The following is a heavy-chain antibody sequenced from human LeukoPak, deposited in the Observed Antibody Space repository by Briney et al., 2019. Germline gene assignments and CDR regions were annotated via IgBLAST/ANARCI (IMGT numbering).Heavy chain of an antibody. J-gene: IGHJ5*02. CDR1: GGSISSSSYY. Sequence: WETLSLTCTVSGGSISSSSYYWGWIRQPPGKGLEWIGSIYYSGSTYYNPSLKSRVTISVDTSKNQFSPKLSSVTAADTAVYYCARDRLVVVVAANNWFDPWGQGTLVTVSS. CDR2: IYYSGST. V-gene: IGHV4-39*07. CDR3: ARDRLVVVVAANNWFDP. D-gene: IGHD2-15*01.